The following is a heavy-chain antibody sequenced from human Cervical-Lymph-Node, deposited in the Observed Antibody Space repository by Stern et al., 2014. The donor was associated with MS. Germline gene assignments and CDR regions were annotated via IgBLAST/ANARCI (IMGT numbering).Heavy chain of an antibody. J-gene: IGHJ4*02. V-gene: IGHV3-9*01. CDR1: GFNFDDYA. CDR2: ISWSSGSR. D-gene: IGHD3-3*01. CDR3: AKDLSNYDFWSGHDY. Sequence: EVQLVESGGGLVQPGRSLRLSCAASGFNFDDYAMHWVRQAPGKGLEWVSGISWSSGSRGYADSVKCRFTISRDNAKNSLYLQMSSLRAEDTALYYCAKDLSNYDFWSGHDYWGQGTLVTVSS.